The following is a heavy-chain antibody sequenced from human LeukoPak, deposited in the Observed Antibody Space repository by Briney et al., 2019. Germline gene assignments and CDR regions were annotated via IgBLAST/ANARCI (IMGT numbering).Heavy chain of an antibody. CDR1: GFTFSSYT. V-gene: IGHV3-48*01. D-gene: IGHD6-25*01. J-gene: IGHJ6*03. CDR3: ARFAAGGSYYYYMDV. CDR2: IGTSSTTI. Sequence: GGSLRLSCAASGFTFSSYTMNWVRQPPGKGLEWVSNIGTSSTTIYYADSVKGRFTISRDNAKNSLYLQMNSLRADDTTVYYCARFAAGGSYYYYMDVWGKGTTVTVSS.